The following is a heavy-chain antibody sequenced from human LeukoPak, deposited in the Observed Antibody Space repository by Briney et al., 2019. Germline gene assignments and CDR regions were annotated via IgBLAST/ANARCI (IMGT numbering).Heavy chain of an antibody. CDR2: IDGGGGRT. Sequence: GGSLRLSCTASGFAFSSYAMSWVRQAPGVGLEWVSAIDGGGGRTWHADSVRGRFTISRDNSKNTLFMQMNSLRAEDTAVYYCAKDANSDYSPLYYFDYWGQGTLVTVSS. J-gene: IGHJ4*02. D-gene: IGHD4-11*01. V-gene: IGHV3-23*01. CDR3: AKDANSDYSPLYYFDY. CDR1: GFAFSSYA.